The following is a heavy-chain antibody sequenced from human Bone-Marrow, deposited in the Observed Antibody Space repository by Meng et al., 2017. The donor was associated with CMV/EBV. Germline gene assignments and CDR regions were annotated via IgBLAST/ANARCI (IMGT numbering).Heavy chain of an antibody. Sequence: SETLSLTCTVSGGSVSSSTYYWGWIRQPPGKGLEWIGNIYYSGNTYYNLSLKRRVTISVDTSKNQSSLKLSSVTAADAAVYYCATSYGATYPFDYWGQGTLVTVPS. V-gene: IGHV4-39*01. CDR1: GGSVSSSTYY. CDR3: ATSYGATYPFDY. J-gene: IGHJ4*02. D-gene: IGHD4/OR15-4a*01. CDR2: IYYSGNT.